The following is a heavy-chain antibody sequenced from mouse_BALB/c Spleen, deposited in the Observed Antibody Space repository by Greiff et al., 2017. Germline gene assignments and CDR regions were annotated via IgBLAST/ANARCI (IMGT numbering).Heavy chain of an antibody. J-gene: IGHJ1*01. CDR2: IRNKANGYTT. CDR3: ARAPNWYFDV. Sequence: EVKVVESGGGLVQPGGSLRLSCATSGFTFTDYYMSWVRQPPGKALEWLGFIRNKANGYTTEYSASVKGRFTISRDNSQSILYLQMNTLRAEDSATYYCARAPNWYFDVWGAGTTVTVSS. V-gene: IGHV7-3*02. CDR1: GFTFTDYY.